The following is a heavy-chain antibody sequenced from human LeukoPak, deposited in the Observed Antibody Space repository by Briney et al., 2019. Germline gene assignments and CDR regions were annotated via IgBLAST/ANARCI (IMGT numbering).Heavy chain of an antibody. CDR2: IIPILGIA. V-gene: IGHV1-69*04. CDR3: ATRRMSYYYDSSGYYSPFDY. CDR1: GGTFSSYA. J-gene: IGHJ4*02. D-gene: IGHD3-22*01. Sequence: ASVKVSCKASGGTFSSYAISWVRQAPGQGPEWMGRIIPILGIANYAQKFQGRVTITADKSTSTAYMELSSLRSEDTAVYYCATRRMSYYYDSSGYYSPFDYWGQGTLVTVSS.